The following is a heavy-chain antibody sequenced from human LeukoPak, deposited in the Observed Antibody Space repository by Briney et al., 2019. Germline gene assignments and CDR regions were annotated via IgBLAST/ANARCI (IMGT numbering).Heavy chain of an antibody. CDR2: IIPIFGTA. V-gene: IGHV1-69*13. CDR1: GGTFSSYA. CDR3: AFGGVIVPTYYYYMDV. Sequence: SVKVSCKASGGTFSSYAISWVRQAPGQGLEWMGGIIPIFGTANYAQKFQGRVTITADESTSTAYMELSSLRSEDTAVYYCAFGGVIVPTYYYYMDVRGKGTTVTVSS. D-gene: IGHD3-16*02. J-gene: IGHJ6*03.